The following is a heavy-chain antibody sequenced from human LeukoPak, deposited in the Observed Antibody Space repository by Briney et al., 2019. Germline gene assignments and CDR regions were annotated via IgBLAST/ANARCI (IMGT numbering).Heavy chain of an antibody. Sequence: GGSLRLSCAASGFTFSSYSMNWVRQAPGKGLEWVSSISSSSSYIYYADSVKGRFTISRDNAKNSLYLQMNSLGAEDTAVYYCASYGPRGFDYWGQGTLVTVSS. D-gene: IGHD3-10*01. V-gene: IGHV3-21*06. CDR1: GFTFSSYS. CDR3: ASYGPRGFDY. CDR2: ISSSSSYI. J-gene: IGHJ4*02.